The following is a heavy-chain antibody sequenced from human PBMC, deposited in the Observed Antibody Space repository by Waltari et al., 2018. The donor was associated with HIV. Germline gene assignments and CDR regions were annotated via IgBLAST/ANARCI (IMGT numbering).Heavy chain of an antibody. D-gene: IGHD6-6*01. CDR2: FWSDGVEI. J-gene: IGHJ1*01. CDR3: ARGYSSSRWIPLYH. V-gene: IGHV3-33*01. CDR1: GFAFSNFV. Sequence: QVQLVESGGGVVQPGTSLTLSCAGSGFAFSNFVIHWVRQSPAKGLEWLAVFWSDGVEISYADSVKGRFTISKDSSQKTLYLHLTSLRAEDTALYYCARGYSSSRWIPLYHWGRGTLVTVSS.